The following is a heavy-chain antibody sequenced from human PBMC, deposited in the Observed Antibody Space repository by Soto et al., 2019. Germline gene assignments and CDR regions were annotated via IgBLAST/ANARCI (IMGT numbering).Heavy chain of an antibody. CDR3: AKDPQHSAGMDV. D-gene: IGHD3-3*02. CDR2: ISGSGGST. J-gene: IGHJ6*02. V-gene: IGHV3-23*01. CDR1: GFTFSSYA. Sequence: GSLRLSCAASGFTFSSYAMSWVRQAPGKGLEWVSAISGSGGSTYYADSVKGRFTISRDNSKNTLYLQMNSLRAEDTAVYYWAKDPQHSAGMDVWGQGTTVTVSS.